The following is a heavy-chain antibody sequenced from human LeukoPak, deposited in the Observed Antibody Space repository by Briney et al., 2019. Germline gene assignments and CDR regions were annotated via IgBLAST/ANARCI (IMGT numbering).Heavy chain of an antibody. V-gene: IGHV3-30-3*01. CDR3: ARERGQAAENWFDP. D-gene: IGHD6-25*01. CDR2: KSYDGSNK. J-gene: IGHJ5*02. CDR1: GFTFSSYA. Sequence: GGSLRFSCAASGFTFSSYAMHWVRQAPGKGLEWVAVKSYDGSNKYYADSVKGRFTISRDNSKNTLYLQMNSLRAEDTAVYYCARERGQAAENWFDPWGQGTLVTVSS.